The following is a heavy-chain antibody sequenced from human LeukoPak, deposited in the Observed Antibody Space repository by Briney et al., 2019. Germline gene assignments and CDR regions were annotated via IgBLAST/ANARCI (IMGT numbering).Heavy chain of an antibody. D-gene: IGHD4/OR15-4a*01. CDR1: GGSVNSGSYF. V-gene: IGHV4-61*01. CDR2: IQNSATT. CDR3: ATDYSDFYGMDV. Sequence: SETLSLTCTVSGGSVNSGSYFWSWFRQPPGKRLEWIGYIQNSATTNYNPSLESRVAIFVVSSKDQFSLRVTSVTAADTAVYYCATDYSDFYGMDVWGQGTTVTVSS. J-gene: IGHJ6*02.